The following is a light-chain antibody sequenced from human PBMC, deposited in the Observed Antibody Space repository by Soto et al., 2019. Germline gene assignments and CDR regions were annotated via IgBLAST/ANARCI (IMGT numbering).Light chain of an antibody. V-gene: IGKV3-20*01. J-gene: IGKJ5*01. Sequence: EIVLTQSPGTLSLSPGERATLSCRASQSVTSNYLGWYQQKPGQAPRLLIYGASSRATGIPDRFSGSGSGTDFTLTISRLEPEDFALYYCQQYGSSPITLGQGTRLEIK. CDR3: QQYGSSPIT. CDR1: QSVTSNY. CDR2: GAS.